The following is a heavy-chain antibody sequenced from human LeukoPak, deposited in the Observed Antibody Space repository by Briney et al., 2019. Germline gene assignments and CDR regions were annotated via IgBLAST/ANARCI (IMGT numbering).Heavy chain of an antibody. J-gene: IGHJ4*02. D-gene: IGHD1-26*01. CDR2: ISINTDT. CDR1: GIAVIGNY. V-gene: IGHV3-53*01. Sequence: GGSLRLSCAASGIAVIGNYMSWVRQPPGKGLEWVSFISINTDTFYADSVRSRFTISRDSSKNTLFLQMNSLRDEDSAVYYCAIAQSWDELFDSCGQGTLVTVSS. CDR3: AIAQSWDELFDS.